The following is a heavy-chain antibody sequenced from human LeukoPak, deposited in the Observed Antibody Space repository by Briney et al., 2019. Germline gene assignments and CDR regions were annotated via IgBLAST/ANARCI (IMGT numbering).Heavy chain of an antibody. CDR3: AKDRGRYCSGGSCYSLDY. D-gene: IGHD2-15*01. CDR1: GFTFSSYG. Sequence: GGSLRLSCAASGFTFSSYGMHWVRQAPGKGLEWVAVISYDGSNKYYADSVKGRFTISRDNSKNTLYLQMNSLRAEDTAVYYCAKDRGRYCSGGSCYSLDYWGQGTPVTVSS. CDR2: ISYDGSNK. J-gene: IGHJ4*02. V-gene: IGHV3-30*18.